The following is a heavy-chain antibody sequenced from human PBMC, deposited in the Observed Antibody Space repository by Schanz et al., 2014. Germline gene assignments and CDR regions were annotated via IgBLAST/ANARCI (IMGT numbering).Heavy chain of an antibody. CDR1: GFTFSSYG. D-gene: IGHD3-16*01. Sequence: EVKLVESGGGLVQPGGSLRLSCAASGFTFSSYGMHWVRQAPGKGLEWLSYISRDGTTSYYADSMKGRFTISRDNAKNSLYLQVNRLRAEDTAVYYCAREGLGADYWGQGTLVTVSS. CDR2: ISRDGTTS. V-gene: IGHV3-48*04. J-gene: IGHJ4*02. CDR3: AREGLGADY.